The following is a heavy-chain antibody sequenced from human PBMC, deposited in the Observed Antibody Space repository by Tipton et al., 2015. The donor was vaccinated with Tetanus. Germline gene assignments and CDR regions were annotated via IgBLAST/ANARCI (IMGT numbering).Heavy chain of an antibody. Sequence: QVQLVQSGAEVKKPGASVKVSCKVSGYTLTELSMHWVRQAPGKGLEWMGGFDPEDGETIYAQKFQGRVTMTEDPSTDTAYMELSSLRSEDTAVYYCATGLRITMIVVAYAFDYWGQGTLVTVSS. D-gene: IGHD3-22*01. CDR3: ATGLRITMIVVAYAFDY. CDR1: GYTLTELS. V-gene: IGHV1-24*01. J-gene: IGHJ4*02. CDR2: FDPEDGET.